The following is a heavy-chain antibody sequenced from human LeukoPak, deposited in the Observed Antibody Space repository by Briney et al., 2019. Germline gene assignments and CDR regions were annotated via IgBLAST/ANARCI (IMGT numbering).Heavy chain of an antibody. CDR2: MNPNSGNT. V-gene: IGHV1-8*01. J-gene: IGHJ4*02. CDR3: ATQQLVLEYYFDY. Sequence: ASVKVSCKASGYTFTSYDINWVRQATGQGLEWMGWMNPNSGNTGYAQKFQGRVTVTRNTSISTAYMELSSLGSEDTAVYYCATQQLVLEYYFDYWGQGTLVTVSS. CDR1: GYTFTSYD. D-gene: IGHD6-13*01.